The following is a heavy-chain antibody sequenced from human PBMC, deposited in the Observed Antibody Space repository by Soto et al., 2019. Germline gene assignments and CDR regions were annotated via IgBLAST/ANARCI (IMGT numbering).Heavy chain of an antibody. V-gene: IGHV3-33*01. CDR3: ARVGNGGYYFYYFDY. J-gene: IGHJ4*02. CDR1: GFTFSSYG. D-gene: IGHD3-22*01. Sequence: QVQLVESGGGVVQPGRSLRLSCAASGFTFSSYGMHWVRQAPGKGLEWVALIWYDGSNKYYADSVKGRFTISRDNSKNTLYLQMDSLRADDTAVYYCARVGNGGYYFYYFDYWGQGTLVTVSS. CDR2: IWYDGSNK.